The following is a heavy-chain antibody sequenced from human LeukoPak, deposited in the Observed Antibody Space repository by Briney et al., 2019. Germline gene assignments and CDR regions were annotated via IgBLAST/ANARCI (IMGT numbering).Heavy chain of an antibody. Sequence: QPGGSLRLSCAASGFTFSSYAMSWVRQAPGKGLEWVSAISGSGGSTSYAQKFQGRVTMTRDMSTSTVYMELSSLRSEDTAVYYCARDHAPYSSGPTVGDYWGQGTLVTVSS. CDR3: ARDHAPYSSGPTVGDY. D-gene: IGHD6-19*01. CDR1: GFTFSSYA. V-gene: IGHV3-23*01. CDR2: ISGSGGST. J-gene: IGHJ4*02.